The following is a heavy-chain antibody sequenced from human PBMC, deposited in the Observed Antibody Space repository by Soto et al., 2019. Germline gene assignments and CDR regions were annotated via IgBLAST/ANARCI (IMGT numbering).Heavy chain of an antibody. V-gene: IGHV4-34*01. CDR1: CGSFSGYY. CDR3: ASGRVRGVIKTSYYYYYGMDV. CDR2: INHSGST. J-gene: IGHJ6*02. D-gene: IGHD3-10*01. Sequence: SETLSLTCAFYCGSFSGYYWSWIRQPPGKGLEWIGEINHSGSTNYNPSLKSRVTMSVDTSKNQFSLKLSSVTAADTAVYYCASGRVRGVIKTSYYYYYGMDVWGQGTTVTVSS.